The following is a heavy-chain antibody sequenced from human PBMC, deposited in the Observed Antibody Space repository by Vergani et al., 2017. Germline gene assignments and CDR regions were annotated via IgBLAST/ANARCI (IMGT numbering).Heavy chain of an antibody. D-gene: IGHD2-2*01. CDR3: TRESRPAPFDP. Sequence: EVQLVASGGGLVQPGGSLRLSCAASGFTFSGSAMHWVRQASGKGLEWVGRIRSKANSYATAYAASVKGRFTISRDDSKNTAYLQMNSLKTEDTAVYYCTRESRPAPFDPWGQGTLVTVSS. V-gene: IGHV3-73*01. CDR1: GFTFSGSA. CDR2: IRSKANSYAT. J-gene: IGHJ5*02.